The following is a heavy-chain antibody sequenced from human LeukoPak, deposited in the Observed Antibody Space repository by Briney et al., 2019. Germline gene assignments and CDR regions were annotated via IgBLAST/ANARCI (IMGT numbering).Heavy chain of an antibody. CDR1: GGSFIGYY. Sequence: SETLSLTCAVNGGSFIGYYWIWIRQPPGKGLEWIGEISHSEITNYNPSLKSRLTISMDTSRIQFSLRLSSVTAADTAVYYCARLPMIMVRPYYYYMDVWGKGTTVTISS. D-gene: IGHD3-10*01. CDR2: ISHSEIT. J-gene: IGHJ6*03. V-gene: IGHV4-34*01. CDR3: ARLPMIMVRPYYYYMDV.